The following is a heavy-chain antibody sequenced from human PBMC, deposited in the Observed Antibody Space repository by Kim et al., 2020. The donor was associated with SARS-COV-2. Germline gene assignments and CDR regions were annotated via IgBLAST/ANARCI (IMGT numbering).Heavy chain of an antibody. Sequence: GGSLRLSCAASGFTLRNYWMHWVRQVPGKGLVWISRIKSDGSITNYADSVKGRFTISRDNAKNTLYLQIGSLRAEDTAVYYCTRETHYDFVWGSYQNEAFDMWGQGTMVTVSS. CDR2: IKSDGSIT. V-gene: IGHV3-74*01. D-gene: IGHD3-16*02. CDR3: TRETHYDFVWGSYQNEAFDM. CDR1: GFTLRNYW. J-gene: IGHJ3*02.